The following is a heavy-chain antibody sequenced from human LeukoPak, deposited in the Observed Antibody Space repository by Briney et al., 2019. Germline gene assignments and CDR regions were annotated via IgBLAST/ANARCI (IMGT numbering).Heavy chain of an antibody. Sequence: SETLSLTCTVPGGSISSSSYYWGWIRQPPGKGLEWIGSVYYSGSTHYNPSLKSRVTISVDTSKSQSSLKLSSVTAADTAVYFCARNVSRGYFDYWGQGTLVTVSS. CDR3: ARNVSRGYFDY. J-gene: IGHJ4*02. D-gene: IGHD3-10*01. V-gene: IGHV4-39*01. CDR2: VYYSGST. CDR1: GGSISSSSYY.